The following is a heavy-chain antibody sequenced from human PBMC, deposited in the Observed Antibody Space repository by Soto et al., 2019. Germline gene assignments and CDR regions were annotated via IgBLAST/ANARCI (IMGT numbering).Heavy chain of an antibody. CDR2: ISAYNGNT. D-gene: IGHD6-13*01. CDR3: ARDLRMGYSSRWYPGTLEP. Sequence: HRLEWMGWISAYNGNTNYAQKLQGRVTMTADTSTSTAYMELRSLRSDDTAVYYCARDLRMGYSSRWYPGTLEPWGQGTPVTVSS. V-gene: IGHV1-18*01. J-gene: IGHJ5*02.